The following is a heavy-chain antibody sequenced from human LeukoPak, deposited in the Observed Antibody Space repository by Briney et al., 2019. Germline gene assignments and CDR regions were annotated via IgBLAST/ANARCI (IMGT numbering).Heavy chain of an antibody. CDR3: AKNGVNYWYFDL. Sequence: GGSLGLSCAASGFTFTSYAMSWVRQAPGKGLEWVSGISGSGGGTYNADSVTGRFTISRDNSKNTLYLQMNSLRAEDTAVYYCAKNGVNYWYFDLWGRGTLVTVSS. CDR1: GFTFTSYA. V-gene: IGHV3-23*01. CDR2: ISGSGGGT. J-gene: IGHJ2*01. D-gene: IGHD2-8*01.